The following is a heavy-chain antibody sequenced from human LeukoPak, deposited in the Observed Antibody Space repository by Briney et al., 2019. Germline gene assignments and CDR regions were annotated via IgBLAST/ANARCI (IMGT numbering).Heavy chain of an antibody. J-gene: IGHJ4*02. Sequence: GGSLRLSWAASGFTFSSYSMNWVRQAPGKGLEWVSHITASGTAMFYADSVKGRFTISRDNAKNSLYLQMNSLRDEDTAVYYCASSGSYRFDYWGQGTLVTVSS. CDR1: GFTFSSYS. CDR2: ITASGTAM. CDR3: ASSGSYRFDY. V-gene: IGHV3-48*02. D-gene: IGHD1-26*01.